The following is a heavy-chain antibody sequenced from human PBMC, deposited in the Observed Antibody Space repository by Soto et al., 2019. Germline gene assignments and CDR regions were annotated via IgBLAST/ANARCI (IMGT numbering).Heavy chain of an antibody. Sequence: ASVKVSCKASGGTFSSYAISWVRQAPGQGLEWMGGIIPIFGTANYAQKFQGRVTITADESTSTAYMELSSLRSEDTAVYYCASGLRELQPFDYWGQGTPVTVS. CDR3: ASGLRELQPFDY. CDR1: GGTFSSYA. V-gene: IGHV1-69*13. D-gene: IGHD1-26*01. CDR2: IIPIFGTA. J-gene: IGHJ4*02.